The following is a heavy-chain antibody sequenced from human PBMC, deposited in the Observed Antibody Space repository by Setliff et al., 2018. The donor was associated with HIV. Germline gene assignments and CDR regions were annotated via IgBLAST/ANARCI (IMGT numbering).Heavy chain of an antibody. CDR1: GGTFSSYA. CDR2: ISAYNGNT. J-gene: IGHJ6*03. D-gene: IGHD3-3*01. Sequence: GASVKVSCKTSGGTFSSYAVSWVRQAPGQGLEWMGGISAYNGNTHYAQRLQGRVTMTTDTSTRTAYMELRSLRSDDTAVYYCARQFLDWSNDYYSRYYMDVWGKGTTVTVSS. V-gene: IGHV1-18*01. CDR3: ARQFLDWSNDYYSRYYMDV.